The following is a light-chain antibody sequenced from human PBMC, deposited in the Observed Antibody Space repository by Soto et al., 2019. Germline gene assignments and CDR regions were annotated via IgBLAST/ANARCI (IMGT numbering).Light chain of an antibody. CDR3: QQYGSSPIFT. V-gene: IGKV3-20*01. Sequence: EIVLTQSPGTLSLSPGERATLSCRASQSVSSSYLAWYQQKPGQAPRLLIYGASSRVTGIPDRFSGSGSGTDFTLTISRLEPEDFAVYYCQQYGSSPIFTSAPGTKVDI. CDR1: QSVSSSY. CDR2: GAS. J-gene: IGKJ3*01.